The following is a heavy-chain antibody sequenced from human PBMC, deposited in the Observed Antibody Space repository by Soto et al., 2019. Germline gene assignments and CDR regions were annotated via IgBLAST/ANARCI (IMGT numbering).Heavy chain of an antibody. J-gene: IGHJ6*03. CDR3: AKDLRHYYYMDV. D-gene: IGHD5-12*01. V-gene: IGHV3-23*01. Sequence: PGGSLRLSCAASEFTFISYGRSCARQAPGKGLEWVAVISGSGGSTYYADSVKGRFTISRDNSKNTLYLQMNSLRAEDTAVYYCAKDLRHYYYMDVWGKETTVTVSS. CDR1: EFTFISYG. CDR2: ISGSGGST.